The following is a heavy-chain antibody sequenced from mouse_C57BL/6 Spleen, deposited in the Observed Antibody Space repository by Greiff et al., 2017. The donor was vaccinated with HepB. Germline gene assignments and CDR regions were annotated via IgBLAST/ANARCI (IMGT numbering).Heavy chain of an antibody. V-gene: IGHV1-53*01. CDR3: ARAANWDYLDY. CDR1: GYTFTSYW. J-gene: IGHJ2*01. CDR2: INPSNGGT. D-gene: IGHD4-1*01. Sequence: QVQLKQPGPELVKPGASVKLSCKASGYTFTSYWTPWVKQRPGPGLEWIGNINPSNGGTNYNEKFKSKATLTVDKSSSTAYMQLSSLTSEDSAVYYWARAANWDYLDYWGQGTTLTVSS.